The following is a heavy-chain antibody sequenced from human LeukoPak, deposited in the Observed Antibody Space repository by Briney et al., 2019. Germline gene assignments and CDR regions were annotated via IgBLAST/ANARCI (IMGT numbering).Heavy chain of an antibody. CDR2: IKQDGSEK. V-gene: IGHV3-7*03. CDR1: GFTFSSYW. J-gene: IGHJ4*02. Sequence: GGSLRLSCAASGFTFSSYWMSWVRQAPGKGLEWVANIKQDGSEKYYADSVKGRFTISRDNAKNSLYLQMNSLRAEDTALYYCAKDIGRVTMVRGVTFDYWGQGTLVTVSS. CDR3: AKDIGRVTMVRGVTFDY. D-gene: IGHD3-10*01.